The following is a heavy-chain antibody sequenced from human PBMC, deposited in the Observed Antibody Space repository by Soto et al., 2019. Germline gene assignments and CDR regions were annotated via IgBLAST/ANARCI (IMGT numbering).Heavy chain of an antibody. CDR1: VDSVSSNSDA. D-gene: IGHD6-6*01. CDR2: TYYRSKWYN. Sequence: QTLSLTCAISVDSVSSNSDAWNWIRQCPSRGLEWLGRTYYRSKWYNDYAVSVKSRITINPDTSKNQFSLQLNSVTPEDTAVYYRARGESSSSAFDIWGQGTMVTVSS. CDR3: ARGESSSSAFDI. V-gene: IGHV6-1*01. J-gene: IGHJ3*02.